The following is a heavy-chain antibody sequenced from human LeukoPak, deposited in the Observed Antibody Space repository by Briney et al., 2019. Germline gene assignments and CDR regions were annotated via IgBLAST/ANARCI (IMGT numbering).Heavy chain of an antibody. CDR2: IYYSGST. Sequence: PSETLSLTCSVSGGSITSSLSYWGWIRQPPGKGLEWIGSIYYSGSTYYSPSLKSRVTISVDTSKNQFSLKLSSVTAADTAVYYCARSIAAYGPTHNWFGPWGQGILVTVSS. CDR1: GGSITSSLSY. CDR3: ARSIAAYGPTHNWFGP. J-gene: IGHJ5*02. V-gene: IGHV4-39*01. D-gene: IGHD6-13*01.